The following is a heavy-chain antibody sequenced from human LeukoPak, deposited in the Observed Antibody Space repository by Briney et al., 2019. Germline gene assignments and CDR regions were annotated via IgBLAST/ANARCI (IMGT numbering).Heavy chain of an antibody. D-gene: IGHD3-10*01. CDR2: IWYVGSNK. CDR3: ARDGVRGVINY. V-gene: IGHV3-33*01. J-gene: IGHJ4*02. Sequence: GGSLRLSCAASGFTFSTYDMHWVRQAPGKGLEWVAVIWYVGSNKYYADSVKGRFTISRDNSKNTLFLLMNSLRAEDTAVYYCARDGVRGVINYWGQGTLVTVST. CDR1: GFTFSTYD.